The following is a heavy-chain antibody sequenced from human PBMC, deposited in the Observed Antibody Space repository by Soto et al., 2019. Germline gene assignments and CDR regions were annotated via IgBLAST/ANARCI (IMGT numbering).Heavy chain of an antibody. CDR1: GFTFTNYV. CDR3: ARVQILQFENIFDY. Sequence: EVQLLESGGGLVQPGGSLTVSCAASGFTFTNYVMSWVRQAPGKGLEWVAAISVSGGSTFYADSVKGRFIDSRDNSKNTLSLQMKSLRAEDTAVYFGARVQILQFENIFDYWGQGTLVTVSS. J-gene: IGHJ4*02. CDR2: ISVSGGST. D-gene: IGHD3-10*01. V-gene: IGHV3-23*01.